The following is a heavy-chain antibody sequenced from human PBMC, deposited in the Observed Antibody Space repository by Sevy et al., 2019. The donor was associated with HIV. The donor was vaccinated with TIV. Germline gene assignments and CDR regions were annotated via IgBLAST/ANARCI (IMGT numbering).Heavy chain of an antibody. D-gene: IGHD3-22*01. J-gene: IGHJ3*02. V-gene: IGHV3-33*01. CDR3: ASLPNNYYDISSSSGDDAFDI. Sequence: GGSLRLSCAAYGFTFSIYGMHWVRQAPGKGLEWVAVIWNDTSNKHYADSVKGRFTISRDNAKNTLYLQMNSLRVKDTAVYYCASLPNNYYDISSSSGDDAFDIWGQGTRVTVSS. CDR1: GFTFSIYG. CDR2: IWNDTSNK.